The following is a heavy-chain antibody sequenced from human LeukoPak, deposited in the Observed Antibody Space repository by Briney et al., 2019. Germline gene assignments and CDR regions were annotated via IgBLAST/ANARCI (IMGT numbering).Heavy chain of an antibody. CDR3: ARGLLTFDY. Sequence: PGRSLRLSCAASGFTFSSYAMHWVRQAPGKGLEWVAVISYDGSNKYYADSVKGRFTISRDNSKNTLYLQMNSLRAEDTALYYCARGLLTFDYWGQGTLVTVSS. D-gene: IGHD1-20*01. J-gene: IGHJ4*02. V-gene: IGHV3-30-3*01. CDR2: ISYDGSNK. CDR1: GFTFSSYA.